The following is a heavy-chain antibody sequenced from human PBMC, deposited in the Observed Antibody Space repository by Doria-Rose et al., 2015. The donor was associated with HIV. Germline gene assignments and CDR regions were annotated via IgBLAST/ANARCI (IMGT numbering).Heavy chain of an antibody. D-gene: IGHD7-27*01. CDR1: YY. V-gene: IGHV4-59*01. CDR2: IYYSGST. J-gene: IGHJ3*02. Sequence: YYWSWIRQPPGKGLEWIGCIYYSGSTNYNPSLKSRVTISVDTSKSQFSLKLSSVTAADTAVYYCARDTGDLDAFDIWGQGTMVTVSS. CDR3: ARDTGDLDAFDI.